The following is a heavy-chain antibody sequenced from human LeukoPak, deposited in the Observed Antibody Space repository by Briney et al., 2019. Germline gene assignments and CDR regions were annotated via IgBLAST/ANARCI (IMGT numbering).Heavy chain of an antibody. CDR2: IIPILGIA. CDR3: ARNSLQLAYCGGDCYPTLDY. J-gene: IGHJ4*02. V-gene: IGHV1-69*04. D-gene: IGHD2-21*02. CDR1: GGTFSSYA. Sequence: SVKVSCKASGGTFSSYAISWVRQAPGQGLEWMGRIIPILGIANCAQEFQGRVTITADKSTSTAYMELSSLRSEDTAVYYCARNSLQLAYCGGDCYPTLDYWGQGTLVTVSS.